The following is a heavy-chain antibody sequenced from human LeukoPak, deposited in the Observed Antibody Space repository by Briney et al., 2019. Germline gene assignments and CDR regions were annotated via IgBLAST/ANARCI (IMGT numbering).Heavy chain of an antibody. CDR1: GGSISSSSYY. V-gene: IGHV4-39*07. CDR3: ARTHVVRGVIIDYFDY. D-gene: IGHD3-10*01. Sequence: PSETLSLTCTVSGGSISSSSYYWGWIRQPPGKGLEWIGSIYYSGSTNYNPSLKSRVTISVDTSKNQFSLKLSSVTAADTAVYYCARTHVVRGVIIDYFDYWGQGTLVTVSS. J-gene: IGHJ4*02. CDR2: IYYSGST.